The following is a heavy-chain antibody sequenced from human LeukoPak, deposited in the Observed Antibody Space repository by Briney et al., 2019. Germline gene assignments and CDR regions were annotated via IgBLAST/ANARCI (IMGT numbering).Heavy chain of an antibody. Sequence: PSETLSLTCAVYGGSFSGYYWSWIRQPPGKGLEWIGEINHSGSTNYNPSLKSRVTISVDTSKNQFSLKLSSVTAAETAVYYCARIRSAGYSSSWYSRGLWFDPWGQGTLVTVSS. V-gene: IGHV4-34*01. D-gene: IGHD6-13*01. CDR3: ARIRSAGYSSSWYSRGLWFDP. CDR1: GGSFSGYY. CDR2: INHSGST. J-gene: IGHJ5*02.